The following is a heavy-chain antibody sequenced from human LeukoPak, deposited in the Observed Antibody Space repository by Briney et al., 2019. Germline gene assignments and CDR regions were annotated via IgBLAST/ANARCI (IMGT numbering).Heavy chain of an antibody. V-gene: IGHV3-23*01. Sequence: PGGSLRLSCAASGFTFSSYAMSWVRQAPGKGLEWVSAISASGGSTYYADSVKGRFTISRDNAKNSLYLQMNSLRAEDTAVYYCARDPSSDIREGYFDYWGQGTLVTVSS. D-gene: IGHD2-15*01. J-gene: IGHJ4*02. CDR2: ISASGGST. CDR1: GFTFSSYA. CDR3: ARDPSSDIREGYFDY.